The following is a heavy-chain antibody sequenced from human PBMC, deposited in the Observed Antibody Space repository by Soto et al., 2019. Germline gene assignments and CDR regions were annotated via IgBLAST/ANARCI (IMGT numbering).Heavy chain of an antibody. J-gene: IGHJ4*02. CDR2: IYHSGST. D-gene: IGHD3-22*01. V-gene: IGHV4-30-2*02. CDR1: GGSISSRGYS. CDR3: AKDTYYYDRSGYYTYDH. Sequence: PSETLSLTCAVSGGSISSRGYSWSWIRQPPGKGLEWIGYIYHSGSTYYNPSLKGRFTISRDNSRNTLDLQMNSLRAEDTAVYYCAKDTYYYDRSGYYTYDHWGQGTQVTVSS.